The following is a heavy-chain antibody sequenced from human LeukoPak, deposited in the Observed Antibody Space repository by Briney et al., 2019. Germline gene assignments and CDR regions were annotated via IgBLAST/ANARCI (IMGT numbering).Heavy chain of an antibody. Sequence: QPGGSLRLSCAASGFALSSYAMSWVRQAPGKGLEWVSAISDSGGNTYYADSVKGRFTISRDNSKNTLYLQMNSLRAEDTALYYCAKDGWVSWGQGTLVTVSS. CDR1: GFALSSYA. D-gene: IGHD3-10*01. CDR2: ISDSGGNT. J-gene: IGHJ5*02. V-gene: IGHV3-23*01. CDR3: AKDGWVS.